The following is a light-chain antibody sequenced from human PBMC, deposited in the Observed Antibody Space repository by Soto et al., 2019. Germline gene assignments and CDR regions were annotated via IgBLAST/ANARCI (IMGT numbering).Light chain of an antibody. V-gene: IGKV3-20*01. Sequence: EIVLTQSPGTLSLSPGERATLSCRASQSVSSRYLNWYQQKPGQAPRLLIYGTSSRATGIPDRFNGSGSGTDFTLTISRLEPEDFAVYYCQQFGSPPQYTFGQGTKLEIK. CDR3: QQFGSPPQYT. CDR2: GTS. CDR1: QSVSSRY. J-gene: IGKJ2*01.